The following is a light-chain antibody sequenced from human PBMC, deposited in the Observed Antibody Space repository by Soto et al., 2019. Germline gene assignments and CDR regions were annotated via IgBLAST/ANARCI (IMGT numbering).Light chain of an antibody. CDR2: ENN. CDR3: GTWDSSLSAVV. V-gene: IGLV1-51*02. Sequence: QSVLTQPPSVSAAPGQKVTISCSGSSSNIGNNYVSWYQQLPGTAPKLLIYENNKRPSGIPDRFSGSKSGTSATLGITGLQTGDEAHYYCGTWDSSLSAVVFGGGTKVTVL. CDR1: SSNIGNNY. J-gene: IGLJ2*01.